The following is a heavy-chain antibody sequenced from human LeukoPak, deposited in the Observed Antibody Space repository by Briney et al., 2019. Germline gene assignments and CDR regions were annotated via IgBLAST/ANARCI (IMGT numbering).Heavy chain of an antibody. J-gene: IGHJ6*03. V-gene: IGHV1-46*01. Sequence: ASVKVSCKASGYTFTGYYMHWVRQAPGQGLEWMGIINPSGGRTSNAQKFQGRVTMTRDMSTSTVYMELSSLRSEDTAVYYCAREEYYYYYMDVWGKGTTVTISS. CDR2: INPSGGRT. CDR3: AREEYYYYYMDV. CDR1: GYTFTGYY.